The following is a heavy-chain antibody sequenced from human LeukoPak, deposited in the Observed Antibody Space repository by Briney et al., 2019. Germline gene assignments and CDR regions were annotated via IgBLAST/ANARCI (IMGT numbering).Heavy chain of an antibody. CDR2: IYYSGST. V-gene: IGHV4-39*01. CDR3: ARSLEYSSSSVGY. D-gene: IGHD6-6*01. CDR1: GGSISSGSYY. Sequence: PSETLSLTCTASGGSISSGSYYWGWIRQPPGKGLEWIGSIYYSGSTYYNPSLKSRVTISVDTSNNQFSLKLSSVTAADTAVYYCARSLEYSSSSVGYWGQGTLVTVSS. J-gene: IGHJ4*02.